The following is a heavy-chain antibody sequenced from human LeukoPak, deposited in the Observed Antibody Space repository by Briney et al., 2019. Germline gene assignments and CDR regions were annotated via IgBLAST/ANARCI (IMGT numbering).Heavy chain of an antibody. Sequence: PGGSLRLSCAASGFTFSRYWMNWVRRAPGKGLEWVANIKQDGSEKYYVDSVKGRFTISRDNAKKSLYLEMKSLRADDTAVYYCARDGVPMVRGVNWFDPWGQGTLVTVSS. D-gene: IGHD3-10*01. CDR2: IKQDGSEK. CDR3: ARDGVPMVRGVNWFDP. V-gene: IGHV3-7*01. CDR1: GFTFSRYW. J-gene: IGHJ5*02.